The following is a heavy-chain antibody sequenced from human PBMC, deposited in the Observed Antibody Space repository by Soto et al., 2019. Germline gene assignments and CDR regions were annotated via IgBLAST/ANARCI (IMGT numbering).Heavy chain of an antibody. CDR3: TTGQRPLRFLEWLSRYYFDF. CDR1: GYTLSELS. CDR2: FDPEDGET. J-gene: IGHJ4*02. D-gene: IGHD3-3*01. V-gene: IGHV1-24*01. Sequence: ASVKVSCKVSGYTLSELSMHWVRQAPGKGLEWMGGFDPEDGETLYAQKFQGRVSMTEDTSTDTAYMELSSLTSEDTAVYYCTTGQRPLRFLEWLSRYYFDFWGQGTLVTVSS.